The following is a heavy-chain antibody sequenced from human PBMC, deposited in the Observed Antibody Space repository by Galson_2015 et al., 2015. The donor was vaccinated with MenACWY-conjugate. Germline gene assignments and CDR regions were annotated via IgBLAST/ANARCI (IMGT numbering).Heavy chain of an antibody. J-gene: IGHJ4*02. D-gene: IGHD3-3*01. CDR2: IYPGESVS. CDR1: GYSFTSTW. V-gene: IGHV5-51*01. Sequence: QSGAEVKKPGESLRISCKASGYSFTSTWIGWVRQMPGKGLEWMGIIYPGESVSRYNPSFQGQVSFSVDKSINTAYLQWNTLKASDTAIYYCARLLEYYFDYWGQGTLSPSPQ. CDR3: ARLLEYYFDY.